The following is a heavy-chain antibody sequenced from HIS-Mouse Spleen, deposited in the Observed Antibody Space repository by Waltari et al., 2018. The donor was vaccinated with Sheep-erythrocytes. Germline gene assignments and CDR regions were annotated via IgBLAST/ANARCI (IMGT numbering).Heavy chain of an antibody. CDR3: AKAPSFSVGSGSYYYFDY. CDR2: ISGSGGST. CDR1: GFTFSRYS. V-gene: IGHV3-23*01. Sequence: EVQLLESGGGLVQPGGSLRLACAASGFTFSRYSMVGGRQAPGKGLEWVSAISGSGGSTYYADSVKGRFTISRDNSKNTLYLQMNSLRAEDTAVYYCAKAPSFSVGSGSYYYFDYWGQGTLVTVSS. J-gene: IGHJ4*02. D-gene: IGHD3-10*01.